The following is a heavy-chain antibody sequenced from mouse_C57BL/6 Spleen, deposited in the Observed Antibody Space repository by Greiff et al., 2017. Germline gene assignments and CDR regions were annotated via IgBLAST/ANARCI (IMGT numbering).Heavy chain of an antibody. V-gene: IGHV1-77*01. CDR3: AREGVLRSYAMDY. CDR1: GYTFTDYY. Sequence: VQLQQSGAELVKPGASVKISCKASGYTFTDYYINWVKQRPGQGLEWIGKIGPGSGSTYYNEKFKGKATLTADKSSSTAYMQLSSLTSEDSAGYFCAREGVLRSYAMDYWGQGTSVTVSS. J-gene: IGHJ4*01. CDR2: IGPGSGST. D-gene: IGHD1-1*01.